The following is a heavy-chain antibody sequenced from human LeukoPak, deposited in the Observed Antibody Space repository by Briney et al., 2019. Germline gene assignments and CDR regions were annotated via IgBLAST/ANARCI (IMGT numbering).Heavy chain of an antibody. CDR3: ARDLGYCTSTSCYNYFDY. V-gene: IGHV1-24*01. CDR1: GYTLTELS. Sequence: GASVKVSCKVSGYTLTELSMHWVRQAPGKGLEWMGGFDPEDGETIYAQKFQGRVTITRDTSASTAYMELSSLRSEDMAVYFCARDLGYCTSTSCYNYFDYWGQGTLVTVSS. CDR2: FDPEDGET. J-gene: IGHJ4*02. D-gene: IGHD2-2*02.